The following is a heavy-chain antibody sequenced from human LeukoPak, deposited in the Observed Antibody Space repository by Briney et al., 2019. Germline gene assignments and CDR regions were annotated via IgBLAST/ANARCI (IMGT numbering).Heavy chain of an antibody. D-gene: IGHD5-24*01. CDR2: IHTSGGST. J-gene: IGHJ4*02. CDR3: AREDMATGGADY. Sequence: ASLKLSFKAAGYTFTSYYMHCVRHSPGHGLGWMGIIHTSGGSTSYAQTFQGRVTMTRDTLTSTAYMELSSLRSEDRAVYYCAREDMATGGADYWGQRTLVT. CDR1: GYTFTSYY. V-gene: IGHV1-46*01.